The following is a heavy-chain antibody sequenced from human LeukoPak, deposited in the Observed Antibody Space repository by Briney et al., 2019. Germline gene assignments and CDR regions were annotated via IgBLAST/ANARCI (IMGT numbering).Heavy chain of an antibody. V-gene: IGHV3-30*04. CDR2: ISTDGSNK. D-gene: IGHD1-26*01. CDR1: GFTFSNYA. CDR3: LWEPASFYFYY. J-gene: IGHJ4*02. Sequence: PGTSLRLSCAASGFTFSNYAIHWLRQAPGKGLEWVARISTDGSNKYYADSVKGRFTISRANSKNTLYLQMNSLSIADTSLYYSLWEPASFYFYYWGQGTLVSVSS.